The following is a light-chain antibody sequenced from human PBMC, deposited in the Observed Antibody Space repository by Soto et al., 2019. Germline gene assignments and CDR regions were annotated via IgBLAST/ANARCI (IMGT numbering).Light chain of an antibody. CDR3: SSYTSSRTWV. V-gene: IGLV2-14*01. J-gene: IGLJ3*02. CDR1: SSDVGGYNF. CDR2: EVS. Sequence: QSVLTQPASVSGSPGQSITISCTGTSSDVGGYNFVSWYQQHPGKAPKLMIYEVSNRPSGVSNRFSGSKSGNTASLTISGLQAEDEADYYCSSYTSSRTWVLGGGTKLTVL.